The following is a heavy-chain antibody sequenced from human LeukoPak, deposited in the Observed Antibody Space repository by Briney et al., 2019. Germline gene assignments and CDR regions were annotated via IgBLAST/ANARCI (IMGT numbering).Heavy chain of an antibody. Sequence: GGSLRLSCAASGFTFSSYAMHWVRQAPGKGLEWVAVVSYDGSNKYYADSVKGRFTISGDNSKNTLFLQMNSLRAEDTAVYYCASLVVVIYWGQGTLVTVSS. CDR3: ASLVVVIY. J-gene: IGHJ4*02. CDR2: VSYDGSNK. D-gene: IGHD3-22*01. V-gene: IGHV3-30*04. CDR1: GFTFSSYA.